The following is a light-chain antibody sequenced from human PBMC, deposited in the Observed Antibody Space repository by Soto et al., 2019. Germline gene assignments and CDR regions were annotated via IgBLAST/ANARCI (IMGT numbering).Light chain of an antibody. CDR1: QSVSSN. CDR2: GAS. J-gene: IGKJ1*01. CDR3: QQYNNWPRK. Sequence: EIVMTQSPATLSVSPGERATLSCRASQSVSSNLAWYQQKPGQAPRLLIYGASTRATGIPARFSGSGSGTEFTLTISSLQSEDIAVYYCQQYNNWPRKFCQGTKVEIK. V-gene: IGKV3-15*01.